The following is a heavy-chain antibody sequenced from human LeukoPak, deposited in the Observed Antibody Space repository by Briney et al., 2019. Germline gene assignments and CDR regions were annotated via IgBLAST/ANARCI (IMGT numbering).Heavy chain of an antibody. CDR1: GYTFTDYY. Sequence: GSVQVSCKACGYTFTDYYLHGVGQAPGQGVAWMGWINPNSGNTDYAQRFQGRVTMTSATSISTAYMELSRLRSDDTAVYYCASSIAVAGTGFDYWGQGTLVTVSS. J-gene: IGHJ4*02. CDR3: ASSIAVAGTGFDY. CDR2: INPNSGNT. V-gene: IGHV1-2*02. D-gene: IGHD6-19*01.